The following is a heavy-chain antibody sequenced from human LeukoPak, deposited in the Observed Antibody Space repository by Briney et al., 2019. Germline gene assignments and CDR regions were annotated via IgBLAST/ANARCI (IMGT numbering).Heavy chain of an antibody. J-gene: IGHJ2*01. V-gene: IGHV3-53*01. D-gene: IGHD7-27*01. CDR2: IQSDGNT. CDR3: ARANWVLDV. Sequence: GGSLRLSCEASGLTINTNYMAWVRQAPGKGLEWVSIIQSDGNTFYPDSVKGRFTISIDNSQNTLFVQKNSLRAEDTAIYYCARANWVLDVWGGGPLVSVSS. CDR1: GLTINTNY.